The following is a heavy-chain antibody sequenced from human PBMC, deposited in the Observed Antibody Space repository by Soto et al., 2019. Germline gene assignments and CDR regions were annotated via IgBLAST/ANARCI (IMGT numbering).Heavy chain of an antibody. CDR3: ARVPPYYYGSGIDY. CDR1: GYTFTSYG. V-gene: IGHV1-3*01. J-gene: IGHJ4*02. Sequence: ASVKVSCKASGYTFTSYGMHWVRQAPGQRLEWMGWINAGNGNTKYSQKFQGRVTITRDTSASTAYMELSSLRSEDTAVYYCARVPPYYYGSGIDYWGQGTLVTVSS. D-gene: IGHD3-10*01. CDR2: INAGNGNT.